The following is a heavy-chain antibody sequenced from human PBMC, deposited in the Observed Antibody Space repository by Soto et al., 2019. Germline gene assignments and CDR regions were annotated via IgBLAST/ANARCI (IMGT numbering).Heavy chain of an antibody. CDR2: IYYSGST. J-gene: IGHJ5*02. CDR3: AREESARENWFDP. V-gene: IGHV4-31*03. Sequence: SETLSLTCTVSGGSISSGGYYWSWIRQHPGKGLEWIGYIYYSGSTYYNPSLKSRVTISVDTSKNQFSLKLSSVTAADTAVYYCAREESARENWFDPWGQGTLVTVSS. CDR1: GGSISSGGYY.